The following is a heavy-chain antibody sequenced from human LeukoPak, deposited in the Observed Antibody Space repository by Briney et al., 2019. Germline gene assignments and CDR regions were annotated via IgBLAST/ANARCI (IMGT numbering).Heavy chain of an antibody. CDR1: GFTFSNYD. CDR2: IGTAGDI. CDR3: ARNLYYYDSSGCNDY. V-gene: IGHV3-13*01. Sequence: GGSLRLSCAASGFTFSNYDMHWVRQATGKGLEWVSGIGTAGDIYYPDSVKGRFTISRDNAKNSLYLQMNSLRAEDTAVYYCARNLYYYDSSGCNDYWGRGTLVTVSS. D-gene: IGHD3-22*01. J-gene: IGHJ4*02.